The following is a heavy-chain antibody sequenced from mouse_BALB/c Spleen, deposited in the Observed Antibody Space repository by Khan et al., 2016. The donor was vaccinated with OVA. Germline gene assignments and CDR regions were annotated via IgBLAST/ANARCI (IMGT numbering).Heavy chain of an antibody. CDR3: ARSGYGNFAY. CDR1: GYSFTDYT. CDR2: INPYNGGT. Sequence: IQLVQSGPELVKPGASMKISCRASGYSFTDYTMNWVKQSHGKSLEWIGLINPYNGGTSYNQKFKGKATLTVDKSSSTAYMELLSLTSEDSAVYYCARSGYGNFAYWGQGTLVTVSA. J-gene: IGHJ3*01. V-gene: IGHV1S135*01. D-gene: IGHD2-10*02.